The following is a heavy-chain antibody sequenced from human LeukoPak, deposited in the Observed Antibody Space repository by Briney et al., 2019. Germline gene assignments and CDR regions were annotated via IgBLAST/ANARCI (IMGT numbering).Heavy chain of an antibody. CDR2: ISSSSSYI. V-gene: IGHV3-21*01. J-gene: IGHJ4*02. CDR1: GFTFSSYS. D-gene: IGHD1-26*01. CDR3: AKRDGGSLGYDY. Sequence: GGSLRLSCAASGFTFSSYSMNWVRQAPGKGLEWVSSISSSSSYIYYADSVKGRFTISRDNAKNSLYLQMNSLRAEDTAVYYCAKRDGGSLGYDYWGQGTLVTVSS.